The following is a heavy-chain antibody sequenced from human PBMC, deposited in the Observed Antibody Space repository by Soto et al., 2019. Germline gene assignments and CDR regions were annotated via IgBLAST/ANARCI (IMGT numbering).Heavy chain of an antibody. D-gene: IGHD3-22*01. Sequence: SETLSLTCTVSGGSISSSSYYWGWIRQPPGKGLEWIGSIYYSGSTYYNPSLKSRVTISVDTSKNQFSLKLSSVTAADTAVYYGARHEKARWGTMIVVVITTSGYFDYWGQGTLVTVSS. V-gene: IGHV4-39*01. CDR2: IYYSGST. J-gene: IGHJ4*02. CDR1: GGSISSSSYY. CDR3: ARHEKARWGTMIVVVITTSGYFDY.